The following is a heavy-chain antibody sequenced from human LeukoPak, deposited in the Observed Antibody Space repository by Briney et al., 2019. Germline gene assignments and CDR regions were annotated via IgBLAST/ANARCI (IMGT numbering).Heavy chain of an antibody. D-gene: IGHD3-3*01. CDR3: ARAPYYDFWSGYRSNFDY. V-gene: IGHV1-18*01. J-gene: IGHJ4*02. CDR1: GYTFTSYG. CDR2: ISAYNGNT. Sequence: ASVKVSCTASGYTFTSYGISWVRQAPGQGLEWMGWISAYNGNTNYAQKLQGRVTMTTDTSTSTAYMELRSLRSDDTAVYYCARAPYYDFWSGYRSNFDYWGQGTLVTVSS.